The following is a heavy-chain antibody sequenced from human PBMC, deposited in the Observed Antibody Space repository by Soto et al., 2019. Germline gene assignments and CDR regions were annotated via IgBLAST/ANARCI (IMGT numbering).Heavy chain of an antibody. Sequence: SGNVSCKASGLSFTSAAVHWVRQARGQRLEWIGWIVVGSGNTNYAQKFQERVTITRDMSTSTAYMELSSLRSEDTAVYYCAAVLRRYYDSSGYPTAFDYWGQGTLVTVSS. J-gene: IGHJ4*02. V-gene: IGHV1-58*01. CDR3: AAVLRRYYDSSGYPTAFDY. CDR2: IVVGSGNT. CDR1: GLSFTSAA. D-gene: IGHD3-22*01.